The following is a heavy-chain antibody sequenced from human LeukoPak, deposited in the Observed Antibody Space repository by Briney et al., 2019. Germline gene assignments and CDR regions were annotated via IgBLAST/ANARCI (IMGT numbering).Heavy chain of an antibody. CDR2: IYHSGIT. V-gene: IGHV4-59*08. J-gene: IGHJ4*02. Sequence: SETLSLTCTVSGASINSYYWSWIRQPPGKGLEWLGYIYHSGITNYNPSLKSRVTISVDTSRNQFSLKLSSVTAADTAVYYCARGMTTVTHWGQGTLVTVSS. D-gene: IGHD4-11*01. CDR1: GASINSYY. CDR3: ARGMTTVTH.